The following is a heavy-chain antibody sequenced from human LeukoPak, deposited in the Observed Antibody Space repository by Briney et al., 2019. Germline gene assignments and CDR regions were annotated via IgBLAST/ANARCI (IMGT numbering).Heavy chain of an antibody. V-gene: IGHV3-30*03. J-gene: IGHJ3*02. D-gene: IGHD6-19*01. Sequence: PGRSLRLSCAASGFTFSSYGMHWVRQAPGKGLEWVAVISYDGSNKYYADSVKGRFTISRDNSKNTLYLQMNSLRAEDTAVYYCARFGLGKHIEVAGIPFDIWGQGTMVTVSS. CDR3: ARFGLGKHIEVAGIPFDI. CDR1: GFTFSSYG. CDR2: ISYDGSNK.